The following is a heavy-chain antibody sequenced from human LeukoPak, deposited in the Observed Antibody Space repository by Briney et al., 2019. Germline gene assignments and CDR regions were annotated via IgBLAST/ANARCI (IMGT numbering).Heavy chain of an antibody. V-gene: IGHV3-23*01. CDR2: ISGSGGST. D-gene: IGHD6-13*01. J-gene: IGHJ4*02. CDR3: AKTYSSSWYVFDY. CDR1: GFTFSSYA. Sequence: GGSLRLSCAASGFTFSSYAMSWVRQAPGKGLEWVSAISGSGGSTYYADSVKGRFTISRDNSKNTLYPQMNSLRAEDTAVYYCAKTYSSSWYVFDYWGQGTLVTVSS.